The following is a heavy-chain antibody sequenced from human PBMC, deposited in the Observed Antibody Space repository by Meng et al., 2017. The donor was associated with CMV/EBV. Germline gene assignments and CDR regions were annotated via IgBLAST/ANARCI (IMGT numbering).Heavy chain of an antibody. Sequence: SVKVSCKASGGTFSSYAISWVRQAPGQGLEWMGGIIPIFGAANYAQKFQGRVTITTDESTSTAYMELSSLRSEDTAVYYCASWGGSGSYRDYWGQGTLVTVSS. J-gene: IGHJ4*02. CDR3: ASWGGSGSYRDY. CDR2: IIPIFGAA. V-gene: IGHV1-69*05. D-gene: IGHD3-10*01. CDR1: GGTFSSYA.